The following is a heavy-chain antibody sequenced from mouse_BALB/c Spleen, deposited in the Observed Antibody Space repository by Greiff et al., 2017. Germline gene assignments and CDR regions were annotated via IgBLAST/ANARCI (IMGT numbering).Heavy chain of an antibody. CDR3: TRDLPV. V-gene: IGHV6-6*02. CDR2: IRLKSNNYAT. Sequence: VQLKESGGGLVQPGGSMKLSCVASGFTFSNYWMNWVRQSPEKGLEWVAEIRLKSNNYATHYAESVKGRFTISRDDSKSSVYLQMNNLRAEDTGIYYCTRDLPVWGQGTSVTVSS. CDR1: GFTFSNYW. J-gene: IGHJ4*01. D-gene: IGHD1-1*01.